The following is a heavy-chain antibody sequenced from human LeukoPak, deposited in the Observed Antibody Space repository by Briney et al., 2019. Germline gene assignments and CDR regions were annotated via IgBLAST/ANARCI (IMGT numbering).Heavy chain of an antibody. V-gene: IGHV3-15*01. CDR2: IKRKSDGGTP. J-gene: IGHJ5*02. D-gene: IGHD3-10*01. CDR1: GFTSSNVW. CDR3: VTGGHYFGT. Sequence: GGSLRLSCAASGFTSSNVWMSWVRQAPGKGLEWVGRIKRKSDGGTPDYAAPVKGRFTISRDDSINTLYLQMNSLKTDDTAVYHCVTGGHYFGTWGQGTLVTVSP.